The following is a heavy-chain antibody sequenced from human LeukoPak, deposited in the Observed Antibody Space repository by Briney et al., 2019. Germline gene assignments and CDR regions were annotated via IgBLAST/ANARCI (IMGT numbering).Heavy chain of an antibody. D-gene: IGHD6-19*01. Sequence: TGGSLRLSCAASGFTFSSYAMSWVRQAPGKGLEWVSAISGSGGSTYYADSVKGRFTISRDNSKNTLYLQMNSLRAEDTAVYYCAKDLTPHSSGWRFRHDYWGQGTLVTVSS. CDR2: ISGSGGST. J-gene: IGHJ4*02. CDR3: AKDLTPHSSGWRFRHDY. V-gene: IGHV3-23*01. CDR1: GFTFSSYA.